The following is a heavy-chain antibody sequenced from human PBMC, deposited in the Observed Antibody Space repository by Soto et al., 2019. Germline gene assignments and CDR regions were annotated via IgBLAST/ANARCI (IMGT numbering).Heavy chain of an antibody. V-gene: IGHV3-23*01. Sequence: GGSLRLSCAASGFTFSSYAMSWVRQAPGKGLEWVSAISGSGGSTYYADSVKGRFTISRDNAKYTLYLQMNSLRAEDTAVYYCAKDGKRYRIHCSSTSCPPDYWGQGTLVTVSS. CDR2: ISGSGGST. D-gene: IGHD2-2*01. J-gene: IGHJ4*02. CDR1: GFTFSSYA. CDR3: AKDGKRYRIHCSSTSCPPDY.